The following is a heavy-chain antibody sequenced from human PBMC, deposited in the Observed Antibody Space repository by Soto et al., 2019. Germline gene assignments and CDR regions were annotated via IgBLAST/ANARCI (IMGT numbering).Heavy chain of an antibody. CDR3: AKGNDLRFRVPFDY. CDR1: GLTFSSYA. Sequence: GGSLRLSCAASGLTFSSYAMSWVRQAPGKGLEWVSAISGSGGSTYYADSVKGRFTISRDNSKNTLYLQMNSLRAEDTAVYYCAKGNDLRFRVPFDYWGQGTLVTVSS. J-gene: IGHJ4*02. D-gene: IGHD1-1*01. CDR2: ISGSGGST. V-gene: IGHV3-23*01.